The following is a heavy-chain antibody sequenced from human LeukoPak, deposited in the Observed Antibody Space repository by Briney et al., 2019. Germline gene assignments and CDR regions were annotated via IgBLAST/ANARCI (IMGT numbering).Heavy chain of an antibody. Sequence: PGGSLRLSCAASGFTFSSYGMRWVRQAPGKGLEWVAVISYDGSNKYYADSVKGRFTISRDNSKNTLYLQVNSLRAEDTAVYYCAKVCGYSYGCLDYWGQGTLVTVSS. CDR1: GFTFSSYG. CDR2: ISYDGSNK. V-gene: IGHV3-30*18. J-gene: IGHJ4*02. D-gene: IGHD5-18*01. CDR3: AKVCGYSYGCLDY.